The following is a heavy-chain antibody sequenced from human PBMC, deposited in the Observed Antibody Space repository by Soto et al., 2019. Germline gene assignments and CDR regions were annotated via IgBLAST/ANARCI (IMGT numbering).Heavy chain of an antibody. CDR2: ITDTGGDT. V-gene: IGHV3-23*01. Sequence: GSLRVSWVSSGLTFGSRSMSLVLQAPGEGLEWVSTITDTGGDTKYADSARGRLTISRDNSKNTLYLQMSSLRVEDSAVYYCARGSPDDYPRSRIFLLWGRGTLVTVSS. J-gene: IGHJ4*02. D-gene: IGHD3-3*01. CDR1: GLTFGSRS. CDR3: ARGSPDDYPRSRIFLL.